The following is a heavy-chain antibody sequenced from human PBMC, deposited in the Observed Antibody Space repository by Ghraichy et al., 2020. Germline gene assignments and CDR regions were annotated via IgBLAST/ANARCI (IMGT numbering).Heavy chain of an antibody. V-gene: IGHV4-30-4*01. D-gene: IGHD3-10*01. CDR2: IYYSRST. CDR1: GDSIHSVDFY. Sequence: SETLSLTCTVSGDSIHSVDFYWTWFRQSPGRGLELIGYIYYSRSTFYNPSFKGRLTLSMDTSKNQFSLRLSSVTAADTAVYYCASLDIVTMVRGNWGQGTLVTVSS. J-gene: IGHJ4*02. CDR3: ASLDIVTMVRGN.